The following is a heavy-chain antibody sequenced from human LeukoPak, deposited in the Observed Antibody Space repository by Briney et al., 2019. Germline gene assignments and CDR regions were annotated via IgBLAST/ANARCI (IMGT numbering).Heavy chain of an antibody. CDR1: GFTFSSYA. Sequence: PGGYLRLSCAASGFTFSSYAMSWVRQAPGQGLEWVSSISSSGGSTYYADSVKGRFTISRDNSKNTLFLQMNSLRAEDTAVYYCAKDRLRSYFDHWGQGTLVTVSS. CDR2: ISSSGGST. V-gene: IGHV3-23*01. D-gene: IGHD4-17*01. CDR3: AKDRLRSYFDH. J-gene: IGHJ4*02.